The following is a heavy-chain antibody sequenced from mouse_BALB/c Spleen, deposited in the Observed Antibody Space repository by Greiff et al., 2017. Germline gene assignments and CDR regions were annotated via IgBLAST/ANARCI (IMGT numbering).Heavy chain of an antibody. CDR1: GFSLTSYG. J-gene: IGHJ4*01. CDR3: ARNFGMNYAMDY. Sequence: VKLMESGPGLVQPSQSLSITCTVSGFSLTSYGVHWVRQSPGKGLEWLGVIWSGGSTDYNAAFISRLSISKDNSKSQVFFKMNSLQANDTAIYYCARNFGMNYAMDYWGQGTSVTVSS. CDR2: IWSGGST. V-gene: IGHV2-2*02.